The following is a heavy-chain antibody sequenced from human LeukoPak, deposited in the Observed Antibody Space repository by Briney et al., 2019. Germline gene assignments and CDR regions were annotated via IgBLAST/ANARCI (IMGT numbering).Heavy chain of an antibody. CDR1: GFTFSSYA. J-gene: IGHJ4*02. Sequence: GGSLRLSCAASGFTFSSYAMNWVRQAPGKGLDWVASISESGHDTNYADSVKGRFTVSRDNSKNTLYPQLNSLRVDDTAVYYCAKQWVDCWGQGTLVTVSS. CDR3: AKQWVDC. CDR2: ISESGHDT. V-gene: IGHV3-23*01. D-gene: IGHD1-26*01.